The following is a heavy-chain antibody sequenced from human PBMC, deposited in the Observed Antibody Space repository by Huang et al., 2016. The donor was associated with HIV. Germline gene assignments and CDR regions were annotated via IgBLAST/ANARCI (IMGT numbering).Heavy chain of an antibody. D-gene: IGHD6-19*01. CDR2: IYYSWSA. V-gene: IGHV4-39*01. CDR1: GCSISSSSYY. CDR3: ARSSSWSFDH. J-gene: IGHJ4*02. Sequence: QLQLQESGPGLLKPSETLSLTCTVSGCSISSSSYYCGWIRPPPGNGLEWIANIYYSWSAYYNPSLNSRVTIFVDTSKNQFSLKLDSVAATDTAVYYCARSSSWSFDHWGQGMLVTVSS.